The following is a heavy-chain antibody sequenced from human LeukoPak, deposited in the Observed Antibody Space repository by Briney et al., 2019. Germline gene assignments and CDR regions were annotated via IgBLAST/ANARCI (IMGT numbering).Heavy chain of an antibody. D-gene: IGHD3-3*01. V-gene: IGHV4-4*09. CDR2: IYTSGCT. Sequence: SETLSLTCSAAGGSISSYYWSWIRRPPGKGLEWIGYIYTSGCTNYNPSLTSRVTISVDTSKNQYSLKLSTVTAAATAVYYCARHGYYDFWSGYFGPVLGYFDYWGQGTLVTVSS. CDR1: GGSISSYY. CDR3: ARHGYYDFWSGYFGPVLGYFDY. J-gene: IGHJ4*02.